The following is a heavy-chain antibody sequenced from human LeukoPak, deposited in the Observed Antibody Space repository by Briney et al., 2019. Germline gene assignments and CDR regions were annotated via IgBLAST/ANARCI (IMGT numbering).Heavy chain of an antibody. J-gene: IGHJ4*02. D-gene: IGHD3-10*01. V-gene: IGHV1-18*01. CDR3: ARGTAEYGSGSYPDY. CDR2: ISPYNDNI. CDR1: GYIFTNYG. Sequence: ASVKVSCKASGYIFTNYGINWVRQAPGQGLEWMGWISPYNDNINYAQKLQDRLTMTTDTSTSTAYMELRSLRSDDTAVYYCARGTAEYGSGSYPDYWGQGTLVTVSS.